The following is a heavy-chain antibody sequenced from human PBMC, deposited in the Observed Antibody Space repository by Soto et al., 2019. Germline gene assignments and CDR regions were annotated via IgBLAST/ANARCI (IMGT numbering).Heavy chain of an antibody. CDR3: GPYSSSWYVTPAAFYI. CDR2: TYCRSKWYN. D-gene: IGHD6-13*01. Sequence: PSQTLSLSCAISVDSVSSNSAAWNWIRQSPSRGLEWLGRTYCRSKWYNDYAVSVKSRITINPDTSKNQFSLQLNSVTPEDTAVYYCGPYSSSWYVTPAAFYIWGQGTMLTVSS. J-gene: IGHJ3*02. CDR1: VDSVSSNSAA. V-gene: IGHV6-1*01.